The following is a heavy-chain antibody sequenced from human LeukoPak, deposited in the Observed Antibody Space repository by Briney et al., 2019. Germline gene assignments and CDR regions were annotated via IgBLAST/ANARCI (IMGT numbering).Heavy chain of an antibody. V-gene: IGHV3-48*01. J-gene: IGHJ4*02. CDR1: GFTFSSYS. D-gene: IGHD6-19*01. CDR2: TDSSSSII. CDR3: ARGPAVAPFSDFDY. Sequence: GGSLRLSCAASGFTFSSYSMTWVRQAPGKGLEWVSYTDSSSSIIFYADSVKGRFTISRDNAKNSLSLQMNSLRAEDTAVYYCARGPAVAPFSDFDYWGQGTLVTVSS.